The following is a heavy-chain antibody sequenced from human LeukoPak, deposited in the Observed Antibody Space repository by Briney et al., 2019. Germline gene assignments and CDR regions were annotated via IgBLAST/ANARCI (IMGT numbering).Heavy chain of an antibody. D-gene: IGHD2-15*01. CDR3: ARAVVAADFDY. Sequence: ASVKVSCKASGFTFNDYYMHWVRQAPGQGLEWMGIINPSGGSTSYAQKFQGRVTMTRDTSTSTVYMELSSLRSEDTAVYYCARAVVAADFDYWGQGTLVTVSS. CDR2: INPSGGST. V-gene: IGHV1-46*02. CDR1: GFTFNDYY. J-gene: IGHJ4*02.